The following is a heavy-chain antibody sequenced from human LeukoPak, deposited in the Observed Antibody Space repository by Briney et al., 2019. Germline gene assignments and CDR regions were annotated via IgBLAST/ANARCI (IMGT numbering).Heavy chain of an antibody. D-gene: IGHD5-12*01. CDR1: GYTFTGYY. J-gene: IGHJ4*02. CDR3: ARDWGDIVATYQLYYFDY. Sequence: SVKVSCKASGYTFTGYYMHWVRQAPGQGLEWMGWINPNSGGTNYAQKFQGRVTMTRDTSISTAYMELSRLRSDDTAVYYCARDWGDIVATYQLYYFDYWGQGTLVTVSS. V-gene: IGHV1-2*02. CDR2: INPNSGGT.